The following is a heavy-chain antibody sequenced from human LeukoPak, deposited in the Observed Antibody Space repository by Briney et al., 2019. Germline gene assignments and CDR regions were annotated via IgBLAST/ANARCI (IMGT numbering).Heavy chain of an antibody. J-gene: IGHJ6*03. V-gene: IGHV3-30*02. CDR2: IRYDGSNK. CDR1: GFTFSSYG. Sequence: QTGGSLRLSCAASGFTFSSYGMHWVRQAPGKGLEWVAFIRYDGSNKYYADSVKGRFTISRDNSKNTLFLEMNRLRAEDTAIYYCAKEAYYDILSGSEAEGFMDVWGKGTAVIVSS. CDR3: AKEAYYDILSGSEAEGFMDV. D-gene: IGHD3-9*01.